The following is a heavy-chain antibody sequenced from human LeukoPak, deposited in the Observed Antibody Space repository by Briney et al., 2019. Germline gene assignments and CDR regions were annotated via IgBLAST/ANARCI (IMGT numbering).Heavy chain of an antibody. D-gene: IGHD6-13*01. Sequence: PGGSLRLSCAASGFTFSNYAMSWVRQAPGKGLEWISAVSGSGDRTYYAGSVKGRFTISRDSSKNTLFLQMNSLRVEDTAVYYCARDPPGIAASGTYYWGQGTLVTVSS. CDR3: ARDPPGIAASGTYY. CDR2: VSGSGDRT. J-gene: IGHJ4*02. CDR1: GFTFSNYA. V-gene: IGHV3-23*01.